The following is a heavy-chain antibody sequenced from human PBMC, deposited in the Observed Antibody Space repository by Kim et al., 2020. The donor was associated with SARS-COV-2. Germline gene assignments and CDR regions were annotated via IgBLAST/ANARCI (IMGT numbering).Heavy chain of an antibody. J-gene: IGHJ3*02. D-gene: IGHD2-15*01. V-gene: IGHV3-21*01. CDR3: ARVSTQGFGDAFDI. Sequence: ADSVKGRFTISRDNAKNSLYLQMNSLRAEDTAVYYCARVSTQGFGDAFDIWGQGTMVTVSS.